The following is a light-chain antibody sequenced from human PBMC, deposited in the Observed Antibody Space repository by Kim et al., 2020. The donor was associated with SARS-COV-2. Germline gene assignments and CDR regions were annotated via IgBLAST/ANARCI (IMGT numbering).Light chain of an antibody. V-gene: IGLV3-9*01. J-gene: IGLJ2*01. CDR1: AIGSKN. CDR3: QVWDSRIVV. CDR2: RDN. Sequence: SYELTQPLSVSVALGQTAKITCGGKAIGSKNVHWYQQKTGQAPVVVIYRDNNRPPGIPERFSGSNSGNTATLTITRAQAGDEADYYCQVWDSRIVVFGGGTQLTVL.